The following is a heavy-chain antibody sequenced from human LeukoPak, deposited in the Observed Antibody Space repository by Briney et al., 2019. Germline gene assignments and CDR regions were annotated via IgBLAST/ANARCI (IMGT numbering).Heavy chain of an antibody. CDR2: ISSNGGSS. J-gene: IGHJ4*02. V-gene: IGHV3-64D*09. Sequence: GGSLRLSCSASGFTFGAYAMYWVRQAPGKGLEYVSGISSNGGSSFYADSVKGRFTISRDNSKNTLYLQMSSLRAEDTAVYYCVKITSVTGGDCWGQGTRLTVSS. D-gene: IGHD1-1*01. CDR3: VKITSVTGGDC. CDR1: GFTFGAYA.